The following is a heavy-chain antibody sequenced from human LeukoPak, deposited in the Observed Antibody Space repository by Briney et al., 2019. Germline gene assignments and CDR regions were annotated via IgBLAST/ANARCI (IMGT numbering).Heavy chain of an antibody. V-gene: IGHV4-39*01. CDR2: IYYSGST. CDR3: ASLDYNNYFDY. D-gene: IGHD4-11*01. J-gene: IGHJ4*02. Sequence: PSETLSLTCTVSGGSISSSSYYWGWIRQPPGKGLEWIGNIYYSGSTYYNPSLKSRVTISVDTSKNQFSLKLSSVTAADTAVYYCASLDYNNYFDYWGQGTLVTVSS. CDR1: GGSISSSSYY.